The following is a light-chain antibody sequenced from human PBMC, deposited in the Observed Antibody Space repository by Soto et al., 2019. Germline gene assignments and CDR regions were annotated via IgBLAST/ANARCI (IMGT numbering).Light chain of an antibody. V-gene: IGLV2-14*03. J-gene: IGLJ2*01. CDR2: DTS. Sequence: QSALTQPASVSGSPGQSIAISCTGTNSDVGYYNYVSWYQQHPGQAPKLLIHDTSKRPSGVSNRFSASKSGNTASLTISGLQAEDEADYYCSSYTSSTTLVFGGGTKLTVL. CDR1: NSDVGYYNY. CDR3: SSYTSSTTLV.